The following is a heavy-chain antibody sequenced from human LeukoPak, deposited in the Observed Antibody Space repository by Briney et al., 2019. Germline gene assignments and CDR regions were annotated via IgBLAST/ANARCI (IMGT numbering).Heavy chain of an antibody. Sequence: GGSLRLSCAASGFTFSSYAMHWVRQAPGKGLEWVAVISYDGSNKYYADSVKGRFTISRDNSKNTLYLQMNSLRAGDTAVYYCARDADSSSWSMYYYYGMDVWGQGTTVTVSS. CDR2: ISYDGSNK. J-gene: IGHJ6*02. D-gene: IGHD6-13*01. CDR1: GFTFSSYA. V-gene: IGHV3-30*04. CDR3: ARDADSSSWSMYYYYGMDV.